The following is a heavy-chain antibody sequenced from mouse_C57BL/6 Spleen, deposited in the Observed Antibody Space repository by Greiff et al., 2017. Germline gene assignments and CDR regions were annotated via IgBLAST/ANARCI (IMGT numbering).Heavy chain of an antibody. Sequence: QVQLQQPGTELVKPGASVKLSCKASGYTFTSYWMHWVKQRPGHGLEWIGNINPSNGGTNYNEKFKSKATLTVDKSSSTAYMQLSSLTSEDSAVYYCARSLLDCDNSDAMDYWGQGTSVTVSS. V-gene: IGHV1-53*01. D-gene: IGHD2-1*01. CDR2: INPSNGGT. J-gene: IGHJ4*01. CDR1: GYTFTSYW. CDR3: ARSLLDCDNSDAMDY.